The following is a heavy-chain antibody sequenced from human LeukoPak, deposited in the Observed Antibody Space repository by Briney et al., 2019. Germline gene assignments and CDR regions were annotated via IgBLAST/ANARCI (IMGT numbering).Heavy chain of an antibody. CDR1: GYTFTSYG. J-gene: IGHJ3*02. D-gene: IGHD1/OR15-1a*01. V-gene: IGHV1-69*13. CDR2: IIPIFGTA. CDR3: AKMTEQEGWNAFDI. Sequence: GASVKLSCTASGYTFTSYGISWVRQAPGQGLEWMGGIIPIFGTANYAQKFQGRGTITADESTSTAYMELSSLRSEDTAVYYCAKMTEQEGWNAFDIWGQGTMVTVSS.